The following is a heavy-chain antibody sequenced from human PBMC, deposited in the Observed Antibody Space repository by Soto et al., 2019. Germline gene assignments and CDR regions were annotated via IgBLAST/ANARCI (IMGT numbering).Heavy chain of an antibody. CDR3: ARPREQWQFDAFDI. V-gene: IGHV4-34*01. CDR2: INHSGRA. D-gene: IGHD6-19*01. J-gene: IGHJ3*02. Sequence: SETLSLTCAVYGGSLSDYYWSWIRQPAGRGLEWIGEINHSGRANHIPSLKSRVTISVDPSKNQFSLKLTSVTAADTAVYYCARPREQWQFDAFDIWGQGTTVTVSS. CDR1: GGSLSDYY.